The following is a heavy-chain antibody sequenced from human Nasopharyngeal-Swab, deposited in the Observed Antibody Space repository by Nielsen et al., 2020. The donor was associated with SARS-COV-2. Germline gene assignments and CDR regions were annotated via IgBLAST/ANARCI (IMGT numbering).Heavy chain of an antibody. CDR1: GFTFSSYG. CDR3: AREGMVGATGGFDY. J-gene: IGHJ4*02. CDR2: IWYDGSNK. D-gene: IGHD1-26*01. V-gene: IGHV3-33*01. Sequence: GESLKISCAASGFTFSSYGMHWVRQAPGKGLEWAAVIWYDGSNKYYADSVKGRFTISRDNSKNTLYLQMNSLRAEDTAVYYCAREGMVGATGGFDYWGQGTLVTVSS.